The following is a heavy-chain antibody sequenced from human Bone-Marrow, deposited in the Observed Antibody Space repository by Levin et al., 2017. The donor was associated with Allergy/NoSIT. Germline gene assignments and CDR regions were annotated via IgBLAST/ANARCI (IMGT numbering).Heavy chain of an antibody. D-gene: IGHD2-2*01. CDR1: GFNFASYG. V-gene: IGHV3-21*01. CDR3: AKDEGPFSSSFAFDC. Sequence: GASVKVSCAASGFNFASYGMNWVRQAPGKGLEWVSSISGTGRHIYLADSLKGRFTISRDNAKNSLSLQMNNLRVEDTAVFYCAKDEGPFSSSFAFDCWGQAALVTVSS. J-gene: IGHJ4*02. CDR2: ISGTGRHI.